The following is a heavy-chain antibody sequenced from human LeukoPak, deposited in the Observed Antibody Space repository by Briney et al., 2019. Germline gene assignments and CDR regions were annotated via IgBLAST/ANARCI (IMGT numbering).Heavy chain of an antibody. V-gene: IGHV4-38-2*02. Sequence: MTSETLSLTCAVSGYSISSGYYWGWIRQPPGKGLEWIGSIYQTGSTYYNPSLENRVTISVDTSRNQFSLKLTSVTAADTAVYYCARDSNREWFDYWGQGTLVTVSS. D-gene: IGHD2/OR15-2a*01. CDR2: IYQTGST. J-gene: IGHJ5*01. CDR1: GYSISSGYY. CDR3: ARDSNREWFDY.